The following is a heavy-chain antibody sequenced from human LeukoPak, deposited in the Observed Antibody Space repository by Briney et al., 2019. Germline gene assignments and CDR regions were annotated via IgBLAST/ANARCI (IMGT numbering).Heavy chain of an antibody. J-gene: IGHJ4*02. CDR3: ARTPYTCGIDY. D-gene: IGHD2-2*02. CDR1: GYAFITYD. CDR2: MNVNSGNT. Sequence: ASVKVSCKTSGYAFITYDINWVRQATGQGREWMGWMNVNSGNTGYAQKFQGRLTITRNTSISTAYMELSSLTSEDTAVYYCARTPYTCGIDYWGQGTLVTVSS. V-gene: IGHV1-8*03.